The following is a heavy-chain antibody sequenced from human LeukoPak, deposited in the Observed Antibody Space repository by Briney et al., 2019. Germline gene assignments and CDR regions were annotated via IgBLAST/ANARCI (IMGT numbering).Heavy chain of an antibody. J-gene: IGHJ4*02. V-gene: IGHV3-48*04. CDR1: GLTFSSYA. CDR2: ISSGSSSI. D-gene: IGHD3-9*01. CDR3: ARDFGLRYFDWLLPQS. Sequence: PGGSLRLSCAASGLTFSSYAMDWVRQAPGKGVEWISYISSGSSSIYYADSVRGRFTISRDNAKNSLYLQMNSLRAEDTAVYYCARDFGLRYFDWLLPQSWGQGTLVTVSS.